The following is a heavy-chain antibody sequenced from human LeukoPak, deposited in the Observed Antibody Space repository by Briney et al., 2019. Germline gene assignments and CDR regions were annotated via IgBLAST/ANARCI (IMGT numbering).Heavy chain of an antibody. CDR3: ASESSGTYYNPLGYMDV. J-gene: IGHJ6*03. V-gene: IGHV4-4*07. Sequence: SETLSLTCTVSGGSISIYYWNWIRQPAGKGLEWIGRIFTSGITNYNPSFKSRVTMSVDTSKNQFSLNLSSVAAADTAVYYCASESSGTYYNPLGYMDVWGKGTTVTVSS. D-gene: IGHD3-10*01. CDR1: GGSISIYY. CDR2: IFTSGIT.